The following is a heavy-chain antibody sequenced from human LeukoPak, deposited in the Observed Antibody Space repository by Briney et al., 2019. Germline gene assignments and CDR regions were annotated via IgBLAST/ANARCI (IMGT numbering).Heavy chain of an antibody. D-gene: IGHD3-9*01. CDR2: ISSTSSHI. V-gene: IGHV3-21*06. CDR3: ARAPYDILTGYSPYYFES. CDR1: GFSLITYN. Sequence: GGSLRLSCAASGFSLITYNMNWVRQAPGKGLEWVSSISSTSSHIYYADSLKGRFTISRDNAKNSLYLQMNSLRAEDTAVYYCARAPYDILTGYSPYYFESWGQGTLVTVSS. J-gene: IGHJ4*02.